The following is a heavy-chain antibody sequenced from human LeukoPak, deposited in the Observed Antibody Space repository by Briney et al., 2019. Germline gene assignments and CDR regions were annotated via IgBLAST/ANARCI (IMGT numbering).Heavy chain of an antibody. J-gene: IGHJ4*02. Sequence: PGGSLRLSCAASGFTFSSYAMSWVRQAPGKGLEWVSAISGSGGSTYYADSVKGRFTISRDNSKNTLYLQMNSLRAEDTAVYYCAKEKVTMVRGVIKSYYFDYWGQGTQVTVSS. V-gene: IGHV3-23*01. CDR2: ISGSGGST. CDR1: GFTFSSYA. D-gene: IGHD3-10*01. CDR3: AKEKVTMVRGVIKSYYFDY.